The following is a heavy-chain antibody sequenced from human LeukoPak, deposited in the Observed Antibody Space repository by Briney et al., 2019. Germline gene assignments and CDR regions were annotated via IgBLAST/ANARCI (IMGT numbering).Heavy chain of an antibody. CDR2: IYSGGST. CDR3: AKGYNYAYEY. Sequence: GGSLRLSCAASGFTFSNAWMSWVRQAPGKGLEWVSLIYSGGSTYYADSVKGRFTISRDNSKNTLYLQMNSLRPEDTAVYYCAKGYNYAYEYWGQGTLVTV. D-gene: IGHD5-18*01. V-gene: IGHV3-53*01. J-gene: IGHJ4*02. CDR1: GFTFSNAW.